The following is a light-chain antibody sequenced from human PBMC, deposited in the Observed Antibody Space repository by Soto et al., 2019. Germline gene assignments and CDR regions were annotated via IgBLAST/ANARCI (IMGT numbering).Light chain of an antibody. Sequence: SYELTQPPSVPVAPGQTARITCEGHNIGSKSVHWYQLRPGQAPVVVVYDDTDRPSGIPERFSGSNSGNTATLTITRVEAGDGADYYCQVRDSSNDYLVFGGGTQLTVL. J-gene: IGLJ3*02. V-gene: IGLV3-21*02. CDR3: QVRDSSNDYLV. CDR2: DDT. CDR1: NIGSKS.